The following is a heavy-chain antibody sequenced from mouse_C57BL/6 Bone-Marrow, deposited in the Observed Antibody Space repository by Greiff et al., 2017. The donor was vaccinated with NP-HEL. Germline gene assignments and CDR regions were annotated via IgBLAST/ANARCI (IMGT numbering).Heavy chain of an antibody. Sequence: DVKLGESGGGLLQPGGSLSLSCAASGFTFIDYYLSWVRQPPGKALGWLGFIRNKANGNTTEYSASVKGRFTISRDNSQSILYLQMNALRAEDSATYYCARYPPLWNYIDYWGQGTTLTVSS. J-gene: IGHJ2*01. CDR3: ARYPPLWNYIDY. D-gene: IGHD1-1*02. CDR2: IRNKANGNTT. CDR1: GFTFIDYY. V-gene: IGHV7-3*01.